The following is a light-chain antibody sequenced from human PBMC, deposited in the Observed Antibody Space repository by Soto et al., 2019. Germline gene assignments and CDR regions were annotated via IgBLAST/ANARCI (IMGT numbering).Light chain of an antibody. J-gene: IGKJ1*01. CDR3: QQSDSLWT. CDR1: HTISTS. V-gene: IGKV1-39*01. CDR2: GAS. Sequence: DIQMTQSPSSLSASVGDRVIITCRASHTISTSLNWYQQKPGRAPKVLISGASNLQSGVPSRFSGSGSGTDLTLAISSLEPEDFATYYCQQSDSLWTFGQGTKV.